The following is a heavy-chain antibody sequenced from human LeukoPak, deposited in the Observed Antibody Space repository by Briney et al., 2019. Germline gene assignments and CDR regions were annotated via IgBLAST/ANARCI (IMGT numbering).Heavy chain of an antibody. CDR2: ITYNGVNE. J-gene: IGHJ4*02. Sequence: GGSLRLSCVAPRITLSSYAMSWVRQAPGKGLEWVSTITYNGVNEYYADSVKGRFTISRDNAKNALYLQMHSLRVEDTAVYYCASGGYSYGYPFDYWGQGTLVTVSS. CDR1: RITLSSYA. D-gene: IGHD5-18*01. CDR3: ASGGYSYGYPFDY. V-gene: IGHV3-23*01.